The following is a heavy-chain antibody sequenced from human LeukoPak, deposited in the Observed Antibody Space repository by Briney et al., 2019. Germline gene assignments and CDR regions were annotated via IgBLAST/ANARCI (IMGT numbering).Heavy chain of an antibody. CDR3: ARYHCGSTYCPGVDF. D-gene: IGHD2-2*01. CDR1: ARSINSGVYF. J-gene: IGHJ4*02. CDR2: IWNSGNS. V-gene: IGHV4-31*03. Sequence: PSETLSLTCTVSARSINSGVYFWTWVRQHPGEGLEWIGYIWNSGNSYYNPSLSSRVIISADSSKSTFSLNLSSVTAADTAVYYCARYHCGSTYCPGVDFYGQGTLVTVSS.